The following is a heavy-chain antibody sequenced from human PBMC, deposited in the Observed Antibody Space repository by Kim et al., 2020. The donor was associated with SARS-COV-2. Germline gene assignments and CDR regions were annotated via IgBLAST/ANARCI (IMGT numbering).Heavy chain of an antibody. V-gene: IGHV3-20*03. CDR3: ARGYLRGPFDW. CDR2: T. J-gene: IGHJ4*02. D-gene: IGHD1-20*01. Sequence: TGNGDSVKGRFTMSRDNAKNSLYLQMNSLGAEDTALYYCARGYLRGPFDWWGQGTLVTVSS.